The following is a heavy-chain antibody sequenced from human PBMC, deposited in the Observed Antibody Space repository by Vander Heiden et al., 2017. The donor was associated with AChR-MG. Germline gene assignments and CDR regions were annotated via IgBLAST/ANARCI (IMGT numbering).Heavy chain of an antibody. D-gene: IGHD3-10*01. Sequence: QVQLVESGGGVVQPGRSLRLSCAASGFTFSNYAIHGVRQAPGKGLEWVAVISYDGSNKYYADSVKGRVTISRDNSKNTLYLQMNSLRAEETAVYYCANEWFVELGGDYYYYAMDVWGQGTTVTVSS. V-gene: IGHV3-30-3*02. J-gene: IGHJ6*02. CDR2: ISYDGSNK. CDR3: ANEWFVELGGDYYYYAMDV. CDR1: GFTFSNYA.